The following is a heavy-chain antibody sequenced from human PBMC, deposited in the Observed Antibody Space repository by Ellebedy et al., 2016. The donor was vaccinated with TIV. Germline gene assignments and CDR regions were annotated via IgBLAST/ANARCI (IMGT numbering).Heavy chain of an antibody. CDR2: ISYDGNNE. J-gene: IGHJ4*02. D-gene: IGHD3-10*01. Sequence: GESLKISCAGSGFTFNTYTFHWVRQAPGKGLEWVALISYDGNNEDYADSVKGRFTISRDISRKTLFLEMNSLRPEDTSMYYCVKERNGRDVGRGILGHWGQGTRVTVSS. V-gene: IGHV3-30*04. CDR1: GFTFNTYT. CDR3: VKERNGRDVGRGILGH.